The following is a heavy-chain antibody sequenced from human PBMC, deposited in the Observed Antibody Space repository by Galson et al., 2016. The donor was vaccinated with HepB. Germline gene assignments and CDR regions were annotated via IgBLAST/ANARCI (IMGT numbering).Heavy chain of an antibody. CDR2: IHHSGNT. D-gene: IGHD3-16*01. J-gene: IGHJ4*02. CDR1: GYSISSGYN. CDR3: ARENWGHKIPDY. Sequence: SETLSLTCTVSGYSISSGYNWGWIRQPPGKGLEWIGSIHHSGNTYCNPSVRSRVTISVDTSRNQFSLNLTSVTAADTAVDYCARENWGHKIPDYWGQGTLVTVAS. V-gene: IGHV4-38-2*02.